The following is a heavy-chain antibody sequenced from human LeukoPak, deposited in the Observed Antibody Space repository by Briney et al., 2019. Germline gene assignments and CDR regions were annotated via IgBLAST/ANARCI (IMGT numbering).Heavy chain of an antibody. CDR1: GGSISSYY. CDR3: ARSYGSGSYPWFDP. J-gene: IGHJ5*02. V-gene: IGHV4-4*07. D-gene: IGHD3-10*01. Sequence: SETLSLTCTVSGGSISSYYWSWIRQPAGKRLEWIGRIYSSGSTNYNPSLKSRVTMSVDTSKNQFSLKLSSVTAADTAVYYCARSYGSGSYPWFDPWGQGTLVTVSS. CDR2: IYSSGST.